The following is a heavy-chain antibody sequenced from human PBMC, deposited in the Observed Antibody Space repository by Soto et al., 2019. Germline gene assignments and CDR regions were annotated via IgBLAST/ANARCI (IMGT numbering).Heavy chain of an antibody. CDR3: AKYPGLRFSNGRRSYFDY. CDR1: GFSFSSYA. J-gene: IGHJ4*02. Sequence: GGSLRLSCAASGFSFSSYAMSWVRQAPGKGLEWVSGISGSGGTTYYADSVKGRFTISRDNSKNTLYLQMNSLRAEDTAVYYCAKYPGLRFSNGRRSYFDYWGQGTLVTGSS. V-gene: IGHV3-23*01. CDR2: ISGSGGTT. D-gene: IGHD2-8*01.